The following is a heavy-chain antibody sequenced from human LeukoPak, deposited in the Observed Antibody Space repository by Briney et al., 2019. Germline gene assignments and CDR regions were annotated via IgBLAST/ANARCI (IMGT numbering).Heavy chain of an antibody. D-gene: IGHD2-2*01. Sequence: GASVKVSCKASGYTFTGYYMHWVRQAPGQGLEWMGWINPNSGGTNYAQKFQGRVTMTRDTSISTAYMELSRLRSDDTAVYYYGGWYCSSTSCSRHNWFDPWGQGTLVTVSS. CDR3: GGWYCSSTSCSRHNWFDP. V-gene: IGHV1-2*02. CDR2: INPNSGGT. J-gene: IGHJ5*02. CDR1: GYTFTGYY.